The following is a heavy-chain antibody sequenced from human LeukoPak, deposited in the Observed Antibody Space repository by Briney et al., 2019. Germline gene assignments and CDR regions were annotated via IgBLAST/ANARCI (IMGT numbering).Heavy chain of an antibody. Sequence: GSLRLSCAASGFTVSSNYMSWVRQAPGEGLEWVAVISYDGSNKYYADSVKGRFTISRDNSKNTLYLQMNSLRAEDTAVYYCAKALPMITFGGVIDPYYYYGMDVWGQGTTVTVSS. CDR1: GFTVSSNY. D-gene: IGHD3-16*02. V-gene: IGHV3-30*18. CDR3: AKALPMITFGGVIDPYYYYGMDV. CDR2: ISYDGSNK. J-gene: IGHJ6*02.